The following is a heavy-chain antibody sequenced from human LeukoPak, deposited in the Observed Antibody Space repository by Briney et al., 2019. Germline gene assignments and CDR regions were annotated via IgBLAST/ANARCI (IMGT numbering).Heavy chain of an antibody. CDR3: ARDSPHAIVGATTDY. J-gene: IGHJ4*02. V-gene: IGHV1-18*01. D-gene: IGHD1-26*01. CDR1: GYTFINYG. Sequence: ASVKVSCKASGYTFINYGVSWVRQAPGQGLEWMGWISAYNGNTNYAQNLQGRVTMSTDTSTTTAYMELRSLRSDDTAVYYCARDSPHAIVGATTDYWGQGTLVTVSS. CDR2: ISAYNGNT.